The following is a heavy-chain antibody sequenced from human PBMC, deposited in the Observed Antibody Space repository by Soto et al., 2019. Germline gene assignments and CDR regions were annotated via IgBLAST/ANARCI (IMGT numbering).Heavy chain of an antibody. CDR1: GFTFSSYA. V-gene: IGHV3-23*01. CDR3: ARRDIVVVPAAWYFDY. CDR2: ISGSGGST. Sequence: EVQLLESGGGLVQPGGSLRLSCAASGFTFSSYAMSWVRQAPGKGLEWVSAISGSGGSTYYADSVKGRFTISRDNSKNTLYLQMNSLRADDTAVYYCARRDIVVVPAAWYFDYWGQGTLVTVSS. D-gene: IGHD2-2*01. J-gene: IGHJ4*02.